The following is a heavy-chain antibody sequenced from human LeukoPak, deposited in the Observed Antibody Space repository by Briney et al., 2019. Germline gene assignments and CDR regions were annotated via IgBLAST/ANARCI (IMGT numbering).Heavy chain of an antibody. D-gene: IGHD3-22*01. CDR3: AKPTYYYDSSGYLFDY. V-gene: IGHV3-30*18. J-gene: IGHJ4*02. CDR1: GFTFSSYA. CDR2: ISCDGSNK. Sequence: GGSLRLSCAASGFTFSSYAMHWVRQAPGKGLEWVAVISCDGSNKYYADSVKARFTISRDNSKNTLYLQMNSLRAEDTAVYYCAKPTYYYDSSGYLFDYWGQGTLVTVSS.